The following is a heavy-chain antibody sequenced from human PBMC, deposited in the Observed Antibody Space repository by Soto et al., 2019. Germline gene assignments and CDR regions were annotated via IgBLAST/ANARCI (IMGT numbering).Heavy chain of an antibody. J-gene: IGHJ4*02. CDR3: ARSRWYYYGSGSYYPPALFGY. D-gene: IGHD3-10*01. Sequence: SETLSLPCAVYGGSFSGYYWRWIRQPPGKSLEWIGEIIHSGSTNYNPSLKSRVTISVDTSKNQFSLKLSSVTAADTAVYYCARSRWYYYGSGSYYPPALFGYWGQGTLVTVS. CDR1: GGSFSGYY. V-gene: IGHV4-34*12. CDR2: IIHSGST.